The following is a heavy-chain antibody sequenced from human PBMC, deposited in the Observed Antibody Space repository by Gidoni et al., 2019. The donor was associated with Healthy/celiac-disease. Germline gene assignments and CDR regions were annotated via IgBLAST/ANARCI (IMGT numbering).Heavy chain of an antibody. CDR3: ARVTPPYSSTHEV. CDR2: IYYSGST. D-gene: IGHD6-13*01. CDR1: GGSISSYY. J-gene: IGHJ6*02. Sequence: QVQLQESGPGLVKPSETLSLTCTGSGGSISSYYWSWIRQPPGKGLEWIGYIYYSGSTNYNPSLKSRVTISVDTSKNQFSLKLSSVTAADTAVYYCARVTPPYSSTHEVWGQGTTVTVSS. V-gene: IGHV4-59*01.